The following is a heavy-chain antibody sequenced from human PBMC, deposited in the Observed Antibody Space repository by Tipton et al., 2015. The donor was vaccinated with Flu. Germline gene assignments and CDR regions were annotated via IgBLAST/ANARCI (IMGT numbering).Heavy chain of an antibody. CDR3: ARGGLAPGEY. D-gene: IGHD3-16*01. V-gene: IGHV3-7*01. Sequence: SLRLSCAASGFSFRIYATNWVRQAPGQGLEWVANIRQDGRQEYYLNSVRGRFTISRDNARNSLSLQMDGLRVEDTAVYYCARGGLAPGEYWGQGTLVTVSS. J-gene: IGHJ4*02. CDR1: GFSFRIYA. CDR2: IRQDGRQE.